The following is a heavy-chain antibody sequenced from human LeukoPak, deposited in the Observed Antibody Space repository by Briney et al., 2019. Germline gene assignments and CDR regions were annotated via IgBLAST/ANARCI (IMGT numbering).Heavy chain of an antibody. V-gene: IGHV4-4*02. Sequence: SETLSLTCAVSGDSINSSNWWSWVRQPPGQGLEWIGEIYHSGSTNYNPSLKSRVTLSIDKSKNQFSLKLNSVTAADTAVYYCTRVGVEATEFDYWGQGTLVTVSS. J-gene: IGHJ4*02. CDR1: GDSINSSNW. D-gene: IGHD1-26*01. CDR2: IYHSGST. CDR3: TRVGVEATEFDY.